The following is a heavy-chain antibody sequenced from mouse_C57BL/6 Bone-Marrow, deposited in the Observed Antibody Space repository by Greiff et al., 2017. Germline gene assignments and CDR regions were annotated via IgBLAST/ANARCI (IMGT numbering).Heavy chain of an antibody. CDR1: GYTFTSYW. D-gene: IGHD1-1*01. CDR3: ARSLYYYWFAY. J-gene: IGHJ3*01. CDR2: IHPNSGST. Sequence: QVHVKQSGAELVKPGASVKLSCKASGYTFTSYWMHWVKQRPGQGLEWIGMIHPNSGSTNYNEKFKSKATLTVDKSSSTAYMQLSSLTSEDSAVYYCARSLYYYWFAYWGQGTLVTVSA. V-gene: IGHV1-64*01.